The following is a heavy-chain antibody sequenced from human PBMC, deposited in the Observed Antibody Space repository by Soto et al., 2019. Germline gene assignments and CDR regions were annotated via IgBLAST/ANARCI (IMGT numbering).Heavy chain of an antibody. CDR3: ASLNLGYNWNDGDYYYYGMDV. J-gene: IGHJ6*02. D-gene: IGHD1-1*01. CDR2: ISYDGSNK. Sequence: GGSLRLSCAASGFTFSSYAMHWVRQAPGKGLEWVAVISYDGSNKYYADSVKGRFTISRDNSKNTLYLQMNSLRAEDTAVYYCASLNLGYNWNDGDYYYYGMDVWGQGTTVTVSS. V-gene: IGHV3-30*04. CDR1: GFTFSSYA.